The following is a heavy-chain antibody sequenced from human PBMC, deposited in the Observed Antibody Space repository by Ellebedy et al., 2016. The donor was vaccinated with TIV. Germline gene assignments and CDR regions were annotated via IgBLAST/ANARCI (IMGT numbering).Heavy chain of an antibody. CDR2: INAANGNT. J-gene: IGHJ5*02. CDR3: ARDISHDGEDA. CDR1: GYTFITYA. Sequence: ASVKVSCKAFGYTFITYAIHWVRQAPGQGLEWMGWINAANGNTKYSQTFQGRVTITRDTSSSTADMELSSLRSDDTAVDYCARDISHDGEDAWGQGTPVTVSS. V-gene: IGHV1-3*01. D-gene: IGHD4-17*01.